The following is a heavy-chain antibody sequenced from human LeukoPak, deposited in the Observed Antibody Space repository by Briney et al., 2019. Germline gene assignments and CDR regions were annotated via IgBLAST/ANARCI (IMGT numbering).Heavy chain of an antibody. CDR3: ATDDNWGHYYGMDV. J-gene: IGHJ6*02. D-gene: IGHD7-27*01. V-gene: IGHV1-24*01. CDR2: FDPEDGET. Sequence: GASVKVSCKVSGYTLTELSMHWVRQAPGKGLEWMGGFDPEDGETIYAQKFQGRVTMTEDTSTDTAYMELSSLRSEDTAVYNCATDDNWGHYYGMDVWGQGTTVTVSS. CDR1: GYTLTELS.